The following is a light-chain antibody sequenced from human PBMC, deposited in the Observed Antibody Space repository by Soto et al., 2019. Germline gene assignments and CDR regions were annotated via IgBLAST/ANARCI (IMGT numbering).Light chain of an antibody. CDR3: QQRSNWPPIT. V-gene: IGKV3-11*01. J-gene: IGKJ5*01. CDR2: DAS. CDR1: QSVSSY. Sequence: EIVLTQSPATLSLSPGERDTLSCLASQSVSSYLAWYQQKPGQAPRLLIYDASNRATGIPARFSGSGSGTDFTLTISSLEPEDFAVYYCQQRSNWPPITFGQGTRLEIK.